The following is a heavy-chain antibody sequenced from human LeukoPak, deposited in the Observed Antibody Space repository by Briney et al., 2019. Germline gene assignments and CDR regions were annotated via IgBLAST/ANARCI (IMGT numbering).Heavy chain of an antibody. J-gene: IGHJ2*01. D-gene: IGHD2-15*01. CDR2: IRYDGSNK. Sequence: GGPLRLSCAASGFTFSKYGMHWVRQAPGKGLEWVTFIRYDGSNKYYADSLKGRFTISRDNSKNTLYLQMNSLRAEDTAVYYCAKDYSTRYCSGGSCYSLWYFDLWGRGTLVTVSS. CDR1: GFTFSKYG. V-gene: IGHV3-30*02. CDR3: AKDYSTRYCSGGSCYSLWYFDL.